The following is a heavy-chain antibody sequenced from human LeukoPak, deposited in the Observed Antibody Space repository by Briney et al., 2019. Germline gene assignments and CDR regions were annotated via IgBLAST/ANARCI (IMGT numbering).Heavy chain of an antibody. D-gene: IGHD2-15*01. CDR1: GGAFSGYY. Sequence: SETLSLTCAVYGGAFSGYYWSWIRQPPGKGLEWIGEINHSGSTNYNPSLKSRVTISVDTSKNQFSLKLSSVTAADTAVYYCARGRRPRYCSGGSCKLKLYYYMDVWGKGTTVTVSS. CDR2: INHSGST. CDR3: ARGRRPRYCSGGSCKLKLYYYMDV. J-gene: IGHJ6*03. V-gene: IGHV4-34*01.